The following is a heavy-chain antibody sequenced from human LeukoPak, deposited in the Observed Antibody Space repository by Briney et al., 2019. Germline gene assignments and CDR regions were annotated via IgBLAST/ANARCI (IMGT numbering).Heavy chain of an antibody. J-gene: IGHJ4*02. CDR3: ARDFFHSSESRPFDY. CDR1: GFNFGAYT. Sequence: PGGSLRLSCAASGFNFGAYTINWVRQAPGKGLEWVSCIFSRGESILYADSVKGRFSISRDNAKNLLYLQMDSLRVEDTAVYYCARDFFHSSESRPFDYWGQGTLVTVSS. D-gene: IGHD3-22*01. CDR2: IFSRGESI. V-gene: IGHV3-21*06.